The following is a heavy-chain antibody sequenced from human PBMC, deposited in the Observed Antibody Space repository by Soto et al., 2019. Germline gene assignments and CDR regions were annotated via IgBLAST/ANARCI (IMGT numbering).Heavy chain of an antibody. J-gene: IGHJ2*01. Sequence: QVQLQQWGAGPLRPLETLSLTCGVSGGSFSGYYWAWIRQSPGKGLEWIGEINDRGSINYNPSRKSRVSISVDTSKNHYSLNLRCVSAADTAVYYCARESHDILTGPPWVWYFDLWGRGTLVTVSS. D-gene: IGHD3-9*01. CDR3: ARESHDILTGPPWVWYFDL. CDR2: INDRGSI. V-gene: IGHV4-34*01. CDR1: GGSFSGYY.